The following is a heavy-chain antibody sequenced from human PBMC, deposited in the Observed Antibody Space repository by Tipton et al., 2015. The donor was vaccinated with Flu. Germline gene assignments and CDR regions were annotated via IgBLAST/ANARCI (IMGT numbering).Heavy chain of an antibody. CDR3: ARGGYCSGGSCYLLYYYGMDV. V-gene: IGHV1-2*02. D-gene: IGHD2-15*01. J-gene: IGHJ6*02. CDR1: GYTFTGYY. Sequence: QVQLVQSGAGVKKPGASVKVSCKASGYTFTGYYMHWVRQAPGQGLEWMGWINPNSGGTNYAQKFQGRVTMTRDTSISTAYMELSRLRSDDTAVYYCARGGYCSGGSCYLLYYYGMDVWGQGTTVTVSS. CDR2: INPNSGGT.